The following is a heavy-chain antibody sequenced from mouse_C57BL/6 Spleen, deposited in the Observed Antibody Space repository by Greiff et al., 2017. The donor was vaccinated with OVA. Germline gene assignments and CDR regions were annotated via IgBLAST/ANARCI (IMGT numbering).Heavy chain of an antibody. CDR2: IYPGDGDT. V-gene: IGHV1-82*01. CDR3: ARYDSYWYFDV. J-gene: IGHJ1*03. Sequence: QVQLQQSGPELVKPGASVKISCKASGYAFSSSWMNWVKQRPGKGLEWIGRIYPGDGDTNYNGKFKGKATLTADKSSSTAYMQLSSLTSEDSAVDFCARYDSYWYFDVWGTGTTVTVSS. CDR1: GYAFSSSW. D-gene: IGHD2-4*01.